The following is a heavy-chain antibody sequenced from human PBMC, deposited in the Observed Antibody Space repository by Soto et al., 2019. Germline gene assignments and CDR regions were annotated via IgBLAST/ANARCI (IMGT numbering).Heavy chain of an antibody. CDR1: GYTFTGYY. J-gene: IGHJ4*02. CDR3: ARGEGGPYSSSSDFDY. CDR2: INPNSGGT. V-gene: IGHV1-2*04. D-gene: IGHD6-6*01. Sequence: ASVKVSCKASGYTFTGYYMHWVRQAPGQGLEWMGWINPNSGGTNYAQKFQGWVTMTRDTSISTAYMELSRLRSDDTAVYYCARGEGGPYSSSSDFDYWGQGTLVTVSS.